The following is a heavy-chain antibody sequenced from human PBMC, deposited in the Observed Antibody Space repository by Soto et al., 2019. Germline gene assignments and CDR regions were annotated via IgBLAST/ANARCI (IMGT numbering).Heavy chain of an antibody. Sequence: QVQLVQSGAEVKKPGSPVKVSCKASGGTFSSYAISWVRQAPGQGLEWMGGIIPIFGTANYAQKFQGRVTITADESTSTAYMELSSLRSEDTAVYYCARGPTATVTTDYYYYGMDVWGQGTTVTVSS. CDR2: IIPIFGTA. V-gene: IGHV1-69*12. D-gene: IGHD4-17*01. CDR3: ARGPTATVTTDYYYYGMDV. CDR1: GGTFSSYA. J-gene: IGHJ6*02.